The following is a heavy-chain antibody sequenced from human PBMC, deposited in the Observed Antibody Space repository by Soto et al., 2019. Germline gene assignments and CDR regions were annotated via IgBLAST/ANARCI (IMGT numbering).Heavy chain of an antibody. CDR3: ARALNRYDSSGYGQKYYYYGMDV. V-gene: IGHV1-69*02. CDR2: IIPILDIA. Sequence: GASVKVSCKASGGTFSSYTINWVRQAPGQGLEWMGRIIPILDIANYAQKFQGRVTIIADRSTSTAYMELSSLRSEDTAVYYCARALNRYDSSGYGQKYYYYGMDVWGQGTTVTVSS. D-gene: IGHD3-22*01. J-gene: IGHJ6*02. CDR1: GGTFSSYT.